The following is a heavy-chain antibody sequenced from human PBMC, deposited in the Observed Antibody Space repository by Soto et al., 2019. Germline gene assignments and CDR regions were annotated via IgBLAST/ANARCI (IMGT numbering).Heavy chain of an antibody. Sequence: EVQLAESGGGVVMPGGSLRLSCSASGFSFHNDWMSWVRQAPGKGLEWVGRIKSSFDGGTVDYAAPVKGRLILSKDDSEEKLYLQSTHLTVDDTDLYDCGTDQSFDASDYELYYFELCGRRTLVSVP. CDR1: GFSFHNDW. V-gene: IGHV3-15*01. CDR2: IKSSFDGGTV. CDR3: GTDQSFDASDYELYYFEL. D-gene: IGHD5-12*01. J-gene: IGHJ4*02.